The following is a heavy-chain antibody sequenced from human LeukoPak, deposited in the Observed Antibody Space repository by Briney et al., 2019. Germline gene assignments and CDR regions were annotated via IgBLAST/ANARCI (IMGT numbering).Heavy chain of an antibody. Sequence: SETLSLTCTVSGGSISSSSYYWGWIRQPPGKGLEWIGSIYYSGSTYYNPSLNSRVTISVDTSKNQFSLKLSSVTAADTAVYYCARASIIVVVPAARGPFDYWGQGTLVTVSS. CDR2: IYYSGST. CDR1: GGSISSSSYY. CDR3: ARASIIVVVPAARGPFDY. D-gene: IGHD2-2*01. J-gene: IGHJ4*02. V-gene: IGHV4-39*01.